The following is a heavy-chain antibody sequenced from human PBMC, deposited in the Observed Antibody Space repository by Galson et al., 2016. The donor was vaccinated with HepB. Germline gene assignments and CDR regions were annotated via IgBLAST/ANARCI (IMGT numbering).Heavy chain of an antibody. CDR3: ARHATYPYCGGDCPDPWDY. Sequence: SVKVSCKASGYTFSTYDINWVRQATGQGLEWLGWMNPNSGNTGYAQKFQGRVTMTRNTSTSTAYMELTSLRSEDTALYYCARHATYPYCGGDCPDPWDYWGQGTPVTVSS. D-gene: IGHD2-21*02. V-gene: IGHV1-8*01. J-gene: IGHJ4*02. CDR1: GYTFSTYD. CDR2: MNPNSGNT.